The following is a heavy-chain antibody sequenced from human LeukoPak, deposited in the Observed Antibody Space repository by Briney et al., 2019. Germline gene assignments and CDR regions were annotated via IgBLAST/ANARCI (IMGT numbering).Heavy chain of an antibody. V-gene: IGHV3-30*02. CDR2: IRYDGSNK. Sequence: GGSLRLSCAASGFTFSSYDMHWVRQAPGKGLEGVAFIRYDGSNKYYADSVKGRFTISRDNSKNTLYLQMNSLRAEDTAVYYCARVVEIAVAGPGYWGQGTLVTVSS. J-gene: IGHJ4*02. CDR1: GFTFSSYD. D-gene: IGHD6-19*01. CDR3: ARVVEIAVAGPGY.